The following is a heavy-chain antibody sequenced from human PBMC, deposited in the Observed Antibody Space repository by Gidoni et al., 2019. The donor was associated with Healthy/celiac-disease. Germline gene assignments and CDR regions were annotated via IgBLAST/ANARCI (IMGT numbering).Heavy chain of an antibody. Sequence: EVQLVESGGGLVQPGGSLRLSCAASGFTFSSYEMNWVRQAPGKGLEWVSYISSSGSTIYYADSVKGRFTISRDNAKNSLYLQMNSLRAEDTAVYYCARERGLWFGESALDYWGQGTLVTVSS. CDR3: ARERGLWFGESALDY. CDR2: ISSSGSTI. V-gene: IGHV3-48*03. D-gene: IGHD3-10*01. CDR1: GFTFSSYE. J-gene: IGHJ4*02.